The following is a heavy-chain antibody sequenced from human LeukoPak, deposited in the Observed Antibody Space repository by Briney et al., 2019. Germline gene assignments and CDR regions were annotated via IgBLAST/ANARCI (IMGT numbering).Heavy chain of an antibody. D-gene: IGHD4-17*01. J-gene: IGHJ4*02. Sequence: SETLSLTCAVYGGSFSGYYWSWIRQPPGKGLEWIGEINHSGSTNYNPSLKSRVTISVDTSENQFSLTLSSVTAADTAVYYCARAGLNGDADYWGQGTLVTVSS. CDR2: INHSGST. CDR3: ARAGLNGDADY. V-gene: IGHV4-34*01. CDR1: GGSFSGYY.